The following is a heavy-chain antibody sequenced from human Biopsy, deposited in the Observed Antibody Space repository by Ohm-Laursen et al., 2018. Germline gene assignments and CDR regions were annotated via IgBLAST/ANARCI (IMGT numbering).Heavy chain of an antibody. J-gene: IGHJ6*02. CDR3: AKDRYPSSWHYYYGMDV. CDR2: ISWNSGRI. D-gene: IGHD6-13*01. Sequence: SLRLSCAAFGFNFDDFAMHWVRQTPGKGLEWVSGISWNSGRIAYADSVKGRLTISGDNAKNSLYLQMNSLRSEDTALYYCAKDRYPSSWHYYYGMDVWGQGTTVTVSS. V-gene: IGHV3-9*01. CDR1: GFNFDDFA.